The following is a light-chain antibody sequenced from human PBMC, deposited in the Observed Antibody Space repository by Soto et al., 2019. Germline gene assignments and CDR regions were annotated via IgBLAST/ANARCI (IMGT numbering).Light chain of an antibody. V-gene: IGKV3-20*01. CDR3: QQDGSSPLYT. CDR2: GAS. Sequence: EIVLTQSPGTLSLSPGERATLSCRASQSVSSSYLAWYQQKPGQAPRLLIHGASTRATGIPDRFSGSGSGTDCTLTISRLEPEDFAVYYCQQDGSSPLYTFGKGTKLEIK. CDR1: QSVSSSY. J-gene: IGKJ2*01.